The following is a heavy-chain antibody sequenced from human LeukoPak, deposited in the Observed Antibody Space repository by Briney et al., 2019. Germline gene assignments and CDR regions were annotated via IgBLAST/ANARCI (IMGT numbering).Heavy chain of an antibody. D-gene: IGHD6-13*01. CDR1: GGSISSYY. V-gene: IGHV4-59*01. CDR2: IYYSGST. J-gene: IGHJ5*02. Sequence: SETLSLTCTVSGGSISSYYWSWIRQPPGKGLEWIGYIYYSGSTNYNPSLKSRVTISVDTSKDQFSLKRSSVTAADTAVYDCARAYSSSWYPLDNWFDPWGQGTLVTVSS. CDR3: ARAYSSSWYPLDNWFDP.